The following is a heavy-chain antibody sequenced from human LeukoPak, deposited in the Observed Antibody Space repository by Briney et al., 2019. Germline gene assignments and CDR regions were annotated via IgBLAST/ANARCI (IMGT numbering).Heavy chain of an antibody. CDR2: IYYSGST. D-gene: IGHD2-15*01. CDR3: ARHEVVVVAATAQQFDY. CDR1: GGSISSSSYY. J-gene: IGHJ4*02. V-gene: IGHV4-39*01. Sequence: PSETLSLTCTVSGGSISSSSYYWGWIRQPPGKGLEWIGSIYYSGSTYYNPSLESRVTISVDTSKNQFSLKLSSVTAADTAVYYCARHEVVVVAATAQQFDYWGQGTLVTVSS.